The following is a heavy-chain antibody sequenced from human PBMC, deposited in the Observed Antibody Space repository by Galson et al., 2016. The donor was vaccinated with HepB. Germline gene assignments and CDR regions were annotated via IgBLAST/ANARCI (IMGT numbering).Heavy chain of an antibody. Sequence: SETLSLTCTVSGGSISSSSYYWGWIRQPPGKGLEWIGSIYYSGSTYYNPSLKSRVTISVDTSKNQFSLKLSSVTAADTAVYYCARHSGYSSSWHFFEALDYWGQGTLVTVSS. V-gene: IGHV4-39*01. CDR3: ARHSGYSSSWHFFEALDY. D-gene: IGHD6-13*01. CDR2: IYYSGST. CDR1: GGSISSSSYY. J-gene: IGHJ4*02.